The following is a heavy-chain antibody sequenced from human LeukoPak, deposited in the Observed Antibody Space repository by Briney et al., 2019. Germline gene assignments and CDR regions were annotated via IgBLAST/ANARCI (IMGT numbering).Heavy chain of an antibody. D-gene: IGHD6-13*01. V-gene: IGHV4-39*07. CDR3: ARPPYSTSWYPFAP. CDR1: GGSLSSSSYY. CDR2: MYYSGST. Sequence: SETLSLTCTVSGGSLSSSSYYWGWIRQPPGKGLEWIGNMYYSGSTYYNPSLKSRVTMSVDTSKNQFSLKLSSVTAADTAVYYCARPPYSTSWYPFAPWGQGTLFTASS. J-gene: IGHJ5*02.